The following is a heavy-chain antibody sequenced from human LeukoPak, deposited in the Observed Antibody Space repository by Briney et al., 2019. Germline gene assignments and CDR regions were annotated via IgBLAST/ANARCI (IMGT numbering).Heavy chain of an antibody. CDR3: ARQAVGRDGYNLDY. V-gene: IGHV4-34*01. CDR2: INHSGST. J-gene: IGHJ4*02. D-gene: IGHD5-24*01. Sequence: SETLSLTCAVYGGSFSGYYWTWIRQPPGKGLEWIGEINHSGSTNYNPSLKSRVTISVDTSKNQFSLKLSSVTAADTAVYYCARQAVGRDGYNLDYWGQGTLVTVSS. CDR1: GGSFSGYY.